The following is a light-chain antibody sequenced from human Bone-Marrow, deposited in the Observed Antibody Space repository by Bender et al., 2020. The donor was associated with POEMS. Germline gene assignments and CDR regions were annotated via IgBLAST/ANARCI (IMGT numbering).Light chain of an antibody. CDR2: SSH. J-gene: IGLJ3*02. CDR1: SSNIGAHA. V-gene: IGLV1-44*01. Sequence: QSVLTQPPSASGTPGQRVTISCSGGSSNIGAHAVNWYQHLPGTAPKLLIYSSHRRPSEVPDRFSGSRSGTSASLAISGFQSEEGVDYYGEVWEDSLTGWVFGGGTNLTAL. CDR3: EVWEDSLTGWV.